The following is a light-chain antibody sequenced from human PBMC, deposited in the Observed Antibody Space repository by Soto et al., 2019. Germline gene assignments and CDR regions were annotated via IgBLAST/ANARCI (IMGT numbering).Light chain of an antibody. J-gene: IGLJ2*01. CDR1: SSDVGGYDY. Sequence: QSALTQPASVSGSPGQSITISCTGTSSDVGGYDYVSWYQQHPGKVPKPMIYGVFRRPSGISVRFSGSKSGNTAALAISGLQVEDEADYYCCSYPTASTFVFGGGTKVTVL. CDR2: GVF. CDR3: CSYPTASTFV. V-gene: IGLV2-14*03.